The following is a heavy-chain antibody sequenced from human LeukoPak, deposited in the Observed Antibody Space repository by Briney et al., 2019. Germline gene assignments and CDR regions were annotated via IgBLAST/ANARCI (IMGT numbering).Heavy chain of an antibody. CDR3: ARDCSGGSCYAWSRGDY. CDR1: GYTFTSYG. CDR2: ISAYNGNT. V-gene: IGHV1-18*01. J-gene: IGHJ4*02. D-gene: IGHD2-15*01. Sequence: ASVKVSCKASGYTFTSYGISWVRQAPGQGLEWMGWISAYNGNTNYAQKLQGRVTMTTDTSTSTAYMELRSLRSDDTAVYYCARDCSGGSCYAWSRGDYWGQGTLVTVSS.